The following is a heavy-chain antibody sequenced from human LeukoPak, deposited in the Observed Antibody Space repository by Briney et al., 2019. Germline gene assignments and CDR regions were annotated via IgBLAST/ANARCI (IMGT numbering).Heavy chain of an antibody. J-gene: IGHJ3*02. V-gene: IGHV3-53*01. CDR2: IYPGGSA. D-gene: IGHD3-3*01. CDR1: EFTVSSTY. Sequence: TGGSLRLSCAASEFTVSSTYITWLRQAPGKGLEWVSVIYPGGSALYADSVQGRFTISRDISQNIVYLQINNLRAEDTAVYYCARDRRSGLGHASDIWGQGTMVTVSS. CDR3: ARDRRSGLGHASDI.